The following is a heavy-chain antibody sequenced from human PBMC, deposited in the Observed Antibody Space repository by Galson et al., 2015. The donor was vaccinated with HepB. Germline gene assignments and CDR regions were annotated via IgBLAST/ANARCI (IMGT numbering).Heavy chain of an antibody. D-gene: IGHD4-11*01. V-gene: IGHV4-61*01. CDR2: IYYSGST. Sequence: SETLSLTCTVSGGSVSSGSYYWSWIRQPPGKGLEWIGYIYYSGSTNYNPSLKSRVTISVDTSKNQFSLKLSSVTAADTAVYYCARDETTGLRRFDPWGQGTLVTVSS. CDR3: ARDETTGLRRFDP. J-gene: IGHJ5*02. CDR1: GGSVSSGSYY.